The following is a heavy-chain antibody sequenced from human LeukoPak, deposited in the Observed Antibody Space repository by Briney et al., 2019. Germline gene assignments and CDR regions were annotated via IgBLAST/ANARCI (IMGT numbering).Heavy chain of an antibody. CDR1: GGSISSGGYS. Sequence: SQTLSLTCAVSGGSISSGGYSWSWIRQPPGKGLEWIGYIYHSGSTYYDPSLRSRVTISVDRSKNQFSLKLSSVTAADTAVYYCARGDYYDSSGQKSSWFDPWGQGTLVTVSS. CDR2: IYHSGST. D-gene: IGHD3-22*01. CDR3: ARGDYYDSSGQKSSWFDP. J-gene: IGHJ5*02. V-gene: IGHV4-30-2*01.